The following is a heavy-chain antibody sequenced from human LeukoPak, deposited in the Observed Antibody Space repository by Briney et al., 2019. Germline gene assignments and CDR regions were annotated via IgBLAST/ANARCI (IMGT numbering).Heavy chain of an antibody. D-gene: IGHD3-16*01. J-gene: IGHJ4*02. CDR1: GGSISSYY. Sequence: SETLSLTCTVSGGSISSYYWSWIRQPPGKGLEWIGYIYYSGSTNYNPSLKSRDTISVDTSKNQFSLKLNSLTTADTAVYYCTRGAGWLIDYWGQGILVTVSS. CDR3: TRGAGWLIDY. CDR2: IYYSGST. V-gene: IGHV4-59*01.